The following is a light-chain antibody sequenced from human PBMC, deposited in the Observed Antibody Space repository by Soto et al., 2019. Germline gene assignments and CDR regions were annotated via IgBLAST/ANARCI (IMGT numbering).Light chain of an antibody. V-gene: IGKV1-9*01. Sequence: DIQLTQSPSFLSASVGDRVTITCRASQGISSYLAWYQQKPGKAPKLLIYAASTLQSGLPLTLRGSRSRTEFTLTISSLQPEDFATYDGQQLNSYRCTLGESTKMEIK. J-gene: IGKJ2*02. CDR2: AAS. CDR3: QQLNSYRCT. CDR1: QGISSY.